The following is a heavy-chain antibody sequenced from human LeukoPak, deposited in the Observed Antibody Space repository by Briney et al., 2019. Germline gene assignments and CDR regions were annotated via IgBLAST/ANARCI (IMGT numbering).Heavy chain of an antibody. CDR3: ARAVSLYYYTDV. Sequence: ASVKVSCKASGGTFSSYAISWVRQAPGQGLEWMGGIIPIFGTANYAQKFQGRVTITPDESTSTAYMELSSLRSEDTAVYYCARAVSLYYYTDVWAKGPRSPSP. CDR1: GGTFSSYA. CDR2: IIPIFGTA. V-gene: IGHV1-69*13. J-gene: IGHJ6*03. D-gene: IGHD2-8*01.